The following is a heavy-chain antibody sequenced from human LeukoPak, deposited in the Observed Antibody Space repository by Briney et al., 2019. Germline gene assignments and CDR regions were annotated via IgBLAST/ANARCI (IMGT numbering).Heavy chain of an antibody. V-gene: IGHV4-59*01. CDR3: ARIKRGDITGTTPATIDY. CDR1: GGFISNYY. Sequence: SSETLSLTCTVSGGFISNYYWSWIRQPPGKGLEWIAYIYYSGSTNPNPSLKSRVTMSVDTSKKQFSLKLGSVTAADTAVYYCARIKRGDITGTTPATIDYWGQGTLVTVSS. D-gene: IGHD1-14*01. CDR2: IYYSGST. J-gene: IGHJ4*02.